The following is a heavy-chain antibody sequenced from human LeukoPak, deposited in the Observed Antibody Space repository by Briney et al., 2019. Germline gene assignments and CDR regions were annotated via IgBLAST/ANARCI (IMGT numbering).Heavy chain of an antibody. J-gene: IGHJ6*03. V-gene: IGHV1-18*01. D-gene: IGHD1-26*01. CDR3: AREGGVRPTAPPDYYSHQMDV. CDR2: LSPYTTKT. CDR1: GYTFISYG. Sequence: ASVKVSCKASGYTFISYGITWVRQAPGQGLEWMGWLSPYTTKTNYAQSLQGRVTMTTDTSTSTAYMELRSLRSDDTAVYYWAREGGVRPTAPPDYYSHQMDVWCKGTTVTVSS.